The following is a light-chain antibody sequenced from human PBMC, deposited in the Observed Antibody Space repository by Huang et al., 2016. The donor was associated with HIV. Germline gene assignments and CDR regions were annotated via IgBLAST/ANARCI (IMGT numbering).Light chain of an antibody. CDR2: GAS. CDR1: QGVHNSY. J-gene: IGKJ2*01. V-gene: IGKV3-20*01. CDR3: QQYGTLPYT. Sequence: PGEGASLSCRASQGVHNSYLAWYQQKPGQAPRLLIFGASNRPTGVPHRFRGSESGTDFTLTISGLDPEDFAVYYCQQYGTLPYTFGQGTKLEI.